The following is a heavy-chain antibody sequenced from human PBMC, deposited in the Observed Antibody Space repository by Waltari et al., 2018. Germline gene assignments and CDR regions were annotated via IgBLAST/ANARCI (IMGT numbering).Heavy chain of an antibody. CDR1: GYSISSGYY. CDR3: ARIDSSGKYFQH. J-gene: IGHJ1*01. CDR2: IDHSGST. V-gene: IGHV4-38-2*01. Sequence: QVQLQESGPGLVKPSETLSLTCAVSGYSISSGYYRGWIRQPPGKGLAWIGSIDHSGSTYYNPSLKSRVTISVDTSKNQFSLKLSSVTAADTAVYYCARIDSSGKYFQHWGQGTLVTVSA. D-gene: IGHD6-19*01.